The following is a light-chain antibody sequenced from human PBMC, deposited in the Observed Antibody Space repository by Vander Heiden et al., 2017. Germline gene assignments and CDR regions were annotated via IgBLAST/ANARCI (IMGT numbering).Light chain of an antibody. CDR2: EAS. Sequence: DIQMTQSPSILSASVGDRVTITCQASQSISSSLAWYQQKPVNAPKLLIYEASTLQSGVPSRFSGRASGTEFTLTISSLQPDDFATYYCQQYNPYATFGQGTKVEIK. V-gene: IGKV1-5*03. CDR1: QSISSS. CDR3: QQYNPYAT. J-gene: IGKJ1*01.